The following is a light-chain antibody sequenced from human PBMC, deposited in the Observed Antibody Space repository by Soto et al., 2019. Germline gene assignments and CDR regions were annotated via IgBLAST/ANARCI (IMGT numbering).Light chain of an antibody. Sequence: QSVLTQPPSVSGAPGQRVTISCTGSSSNIGAGYDVHWYQLLPGTAPKLLIHGNNNRPSGVPDRFSGSKSGTSASLAITGLQTEDEAEYYCQSYDSSLSGSYVFGTGTKVTVL. CDR3: QSYDSSLSGSYV. CDR2: GNN. J-gene: IGLJ1*01. V-gene: IGLV1-40*01. CDR1: SSNIGAGYD.